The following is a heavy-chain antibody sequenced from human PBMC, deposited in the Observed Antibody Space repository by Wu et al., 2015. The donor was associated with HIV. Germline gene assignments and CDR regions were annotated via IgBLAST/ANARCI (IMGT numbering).Heavy chain of an antibody. J-gene: IGHJ6*02. CDR3: ARGSILEMSTASFYYYVMDV. D-gene: IGHD1-26*01. CDR1: GGTFKNHA. Sequence: QVQLVQSGAEVKKPGSSVKVSCKASGGTFKNHAVSWVRQAPGQGLEWMGRIIPIPGTANYAQRFQGRVTITADKPTNTAYMGLSSLRSDDTAVYYCARGSILEMSTASFYYYVMDVWGQGTTVTVSS. CDR2: IIPIPGTA. V-gene: IGHV1-69*04.